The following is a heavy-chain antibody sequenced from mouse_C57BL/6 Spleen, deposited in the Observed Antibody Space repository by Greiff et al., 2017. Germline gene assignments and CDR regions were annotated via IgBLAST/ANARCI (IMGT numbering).Heavy chain of an antibody. D-gene: IGHD1-1*01. J-gene: IGHJ3*01. V-gene: IGHV5-17*01. CDR2: ISSGSSTI. Sequence: EVKLVESGGGLVKPGGSLKLSCAASGFTFSDYGMHWVRQAPEKGLEWVAYISSGSSTIYYADTVKGRFTISRDNAKNTLFLQMTSLRSEDTAMYYCARELLLYLAWFAYWGQGTLVTVAA. CDR1: GFTFSDYG. CDR3: ARELLLYLAWFAY.